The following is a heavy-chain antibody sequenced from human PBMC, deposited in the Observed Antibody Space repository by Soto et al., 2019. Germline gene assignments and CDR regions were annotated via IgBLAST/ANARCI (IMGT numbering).Heavy chain of an antibody. D-gene: IGHD3-3*01. V-gene: IGHV4-31*03. CDR3: AGGPSRITIFGVVTEPPFDY. J-gene: IGHJ4*02. CDR2: IYYSGST. Sequence: LSLTCTVSGGSISSGGYYWSWIRQHPGKGLEWIGYIYYSGSTYYNPSLKSRVTISVDTSKNQFSLKLSSVTAADTAVYYCAGGPSRITIFGVVTEPPFDYWGQGTLVTVSS. CDR1: GGSISSGGYY.